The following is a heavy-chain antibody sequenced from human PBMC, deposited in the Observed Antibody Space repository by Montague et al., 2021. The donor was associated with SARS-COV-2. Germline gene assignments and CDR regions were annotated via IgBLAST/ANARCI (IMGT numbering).Heavy chain of an antibody. J-gene: IGHJ6*02. CDR3: ARGADRYYFYGMDV. CDR2: TYYRSKWYN. D-gene: IGHD6-19*01. CDR1: GDSVSSNSAA. Sequence: CAISGDSVSSNSAAWNWIRQSPSRGLEWLGRTYYRSKWYNGYAVXVNSRITINPDTSKNQFSLQVNPVTPEDTAVYCCARGADRYYFYGMDVWGQGTTVTVSS. V-gene: IGHV6-1*01.